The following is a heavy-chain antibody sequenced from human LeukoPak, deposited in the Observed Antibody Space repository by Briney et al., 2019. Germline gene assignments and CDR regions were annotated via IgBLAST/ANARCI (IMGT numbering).Heavy chain of an antibody. D-gene: IGHD5-24*01. CDR1: GFTVSSNY. V-gene: IGHV3-53*01. Sequence: GGSLRLSCAASGFTVSSNYMNWVRQAPGKGLEWVSVIYSGGSTYYADSVKGRFTISRDNSKNTLYLQMNSLRAEDTAVYYCARVPLMDGYSCFDYWGQGTLVTVSS. CDR3: ARVPLMDGYSCFDY. CDR2: IYSGGST. J-gene: IGHJ4*02.